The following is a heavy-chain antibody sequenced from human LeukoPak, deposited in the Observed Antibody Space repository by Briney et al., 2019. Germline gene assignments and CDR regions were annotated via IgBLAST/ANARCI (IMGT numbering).Heavy chain of an antibody. V-gene: IGHV3-7*01. CDR3: ARFLKTGYWAQYYYFDL. D-gene: IGHD3-9*01. J-gene: IGHJ2*01. CDR1: GFTFSSYW. CDR2: IKQDGSEK. Sequence: GGSLRLSCAASGFTFSSYWMSWVRQAPGKGLEWVANIKQDGSEKYYVDSVKGRFTISRDNAKNSLYLQMNSLRAEDTAVYYCARFLKTGYWAQYYYFDLWGRGTLVTVSS.